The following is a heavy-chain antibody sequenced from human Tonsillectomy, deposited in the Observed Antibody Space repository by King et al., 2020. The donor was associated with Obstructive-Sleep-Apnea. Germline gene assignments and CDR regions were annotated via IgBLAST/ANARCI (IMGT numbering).Heavy chain of an antibody. CDR3: ARHPALGNNLVPFDT. V-gene: IGHV5-51*01. D-gene: IGHD6-6*01. CDR2: IYSGDSDT. CDR1: GYKFTTYW. J-gene: IGHJ4*02. Sequence: QLVQSGPEAKKPGESLKISCKASGYKFTTYWIGWVRQKPGKGLEWMGIIYSGDSDTRYGPSFQGHVTISADKSISTAFLQWSSLTASDSAMYYCARHPALGNNLVPFDTWGQGTLVTVSS.